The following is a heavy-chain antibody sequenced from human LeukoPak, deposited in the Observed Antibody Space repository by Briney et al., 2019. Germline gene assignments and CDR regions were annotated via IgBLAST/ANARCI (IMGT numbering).Heavy chain of an antibody. J-gene: IGHJ6*03. CDR3: ARSLRVRGVPDYMDV. CDR1: GFTFSNHG. V-gene: IGHV3-23*01. Sequence: GGTLRLSCAASGFTFSNHGMNWVRQAPGKGLEWVSGISPSGDITYYADSVKGRFTISRDNSKNMVYLQMNSLRAEDTAVYYCARSLRVRGVPDYMDVWGKGTTVTISS. CDR2: ISPSGDIT. D-gene: IGHD3-10*01.